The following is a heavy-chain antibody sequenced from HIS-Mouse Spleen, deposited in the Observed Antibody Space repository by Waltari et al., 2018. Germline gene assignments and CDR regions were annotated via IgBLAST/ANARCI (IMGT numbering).Heavy chain of an antibody. D-gene: IGHD7-27*01. CDR1: GGSISSYY. CDR2: IYYSGST. CDR3: ARELGRGDAFDI. V-gene: IGHV4-59*01. Sequence: QVQLQESGPGLVKPSETLSLTCTVSGGSISSYYCSWIRQPPGKGLEWIGYIYYSGSTNYNPSLKSRVTISVDTSKNQFSLKLSSVTAADTAVYYCARELGRGDAFDIWGQGTMVTVSS. J-gene: IGHJ3*02.